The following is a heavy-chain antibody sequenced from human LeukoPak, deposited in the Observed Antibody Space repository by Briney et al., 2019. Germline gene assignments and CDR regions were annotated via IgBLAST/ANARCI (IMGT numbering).Heavy chain of an antibody. V-gene: IGHV3-43*02. CDR3: AKDASKRGITVPGSIEC. Sequence: PGGSLRLFWAGSGLNFYNYAMRWVRQDPGKGLEWVSHLSGDGGNTYYADFVKSRFTISRDNSKSSLYLQMNRLGIEDTAFYYLAKDASKRGITVPGSIECWGQGTLGTVSS. J-gene: IGHJ4*02. D-gene: IGHD6-19*01. CDR2: LSGDGGNT. CDR1: GLNFYNYA.